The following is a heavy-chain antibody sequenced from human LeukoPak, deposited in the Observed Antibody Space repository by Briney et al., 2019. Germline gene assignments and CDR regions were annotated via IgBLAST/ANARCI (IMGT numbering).Heavy chain of an antibody. CDR3: ARDVGATGFDY. Sequence: GGSLRLSCAASGFTFSSYAMSWVRQAPGKGLEWVSAISGSGGSTYYADSVKGRFTISRDNSKNTLYLQMNSLRAEDTAVYFCARDVGATGFDYWGPGNLVTVSS. V-gene: IGHV3-23*01. CDR2: ISGSGGST. CDR1: GFTFSSYA. D-gene: IGHD1-26*01. J-gene: IGHJ4*02.